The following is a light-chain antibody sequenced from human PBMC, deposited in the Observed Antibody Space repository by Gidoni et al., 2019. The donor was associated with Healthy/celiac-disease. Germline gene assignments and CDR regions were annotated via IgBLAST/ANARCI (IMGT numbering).Light chain of an antibody. CDR3: QELNSYPRT. V-gene: IGKV1-9*01. J-gene: IGKJ1*01. CDR2: AAS. CDR1: QDISSY. Sequence: IQFTQSPSFLSASVGDRVTLTCRASQDISSYLSWYQQKPGKAPKVLIYAASTLQRGVPSRFSGSGSGTEFTLTSSSLQPEDCATYYCQELNSYPRTFGQGTKVEIK.